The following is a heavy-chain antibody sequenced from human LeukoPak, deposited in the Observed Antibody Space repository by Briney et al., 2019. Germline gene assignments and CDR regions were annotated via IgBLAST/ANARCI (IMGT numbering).Heavy chain of an antibody. J-gene: IGHJ5*02. D-gene: IGHD3-22*01. V-gene: IGHV3-48*02. Sequence: PGGSRRLSCAASGFTFSSYSMSWVRQAPGKGLEWVAYISSSSSTLHYADPVKGRFTISRDNANNSLYLQMNSLRDEDTAVYYCASSNNATYYYDSSGYYQGNWFDPWGQGTLVTVSS. CDR2: ISSSSSTL. CDR3: ASSNNATYYYDSSGYYQGNWFDP. CDR1: GFTFSSYS.